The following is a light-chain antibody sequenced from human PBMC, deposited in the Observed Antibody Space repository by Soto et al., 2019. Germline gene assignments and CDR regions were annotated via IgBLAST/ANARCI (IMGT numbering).Light chain of an antibody. CDR2: GAS. J-gene: IGKJ4*01. CDR1: QRVSNN. CDR3: QQYSGWPLT. V-gene: IGKV3D-15*01. Sequence: EIELTQSPATLSVSPGERAALSCRASQRVSNNLAWYQQKPGQPPRLLIFGASTRATGIPARFSGSGSEAEFALPITTLPSEAGGVYYCQQYSGWPLTFGGGVTVDIK.